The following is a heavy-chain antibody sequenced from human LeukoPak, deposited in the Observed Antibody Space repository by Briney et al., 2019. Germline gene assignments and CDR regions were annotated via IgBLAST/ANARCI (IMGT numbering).Heavy chain of an antibody. CDR1: GFTFSSYS. D-gene: IGHD1-7*01. J-gene: IGHJ3*02. CDR2: ISSSSSII. CDR3: ARDSRTRYQHDAFDI. V-gene: IGHV3-48*02. Sequence: QPGGSLRLSCAASGFTFSSYSMNWVRQAPGKGLEWVSYISSSSSIIYYADSVKGRFTISRDNAKNSLYLQMNSLRDEDTAVYYCARDSRTRYQHDAFDIWGQGTMVTVSS.